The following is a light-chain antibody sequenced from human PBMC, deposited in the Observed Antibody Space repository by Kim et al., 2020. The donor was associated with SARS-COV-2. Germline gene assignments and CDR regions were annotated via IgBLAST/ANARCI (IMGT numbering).Light chain of an antibody. CDR3: NSRDSSTNHFV. V-gene: IGLV3-19*01. Sequence: SSELTQDPAVSVALGQTVRITCQGDTLGLYYATWYQKKPGQAPVLVVYGKNNRPSGIPDRFSGSTSGNTAYLIITGAQAGDEADYYCNSRDSSTNHFVFGGGTQLTVL. CDR2: GKN. J-gene: IGLJ3*02. CDR1: TLGLYY.